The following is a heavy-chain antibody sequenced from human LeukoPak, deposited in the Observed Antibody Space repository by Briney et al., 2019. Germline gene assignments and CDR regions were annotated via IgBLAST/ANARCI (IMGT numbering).Heavy chain of an antibody. CDR2: ISYDGSNK. D-gene: IGHD3-16*02. J-gene: IGHJ4*02. V-gene: IGHV3-30*18. CDR1: GFTFRNYG. Sequence: QTGGSLRLSCVASGFTFRNYGMHWVRQAPGKGLEWVAVISYDGSNKYYADSVKGRFTISRDNSKNTLYLQMNSLRAEDTAVYYCAKSGAFGGVIDSHWGQGTLVTVSS. CDR3: AKSGAFGGVIDSH.